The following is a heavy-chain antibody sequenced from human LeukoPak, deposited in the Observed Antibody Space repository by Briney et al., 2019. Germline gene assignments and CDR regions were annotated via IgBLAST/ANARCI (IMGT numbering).Heavy chain of an antibody. J-gene: IGHJ3*02. Sequence: GASVKFSCKASGGTFSSYAISWVRQAPGQGLEWMGRIIPIFGTANYAQKFQGRVTITTDESTSTAYMELSSLRSEDTAVYYCARAYQLPPDAFDIWGQGTMVTVSS. V-gene: IGHV1-69*05. CDR3: ARAYQLPPDAFDI. D-gene: IGHD2-2*01. CDR1: GGTFSSYA. CDR2: IIPIFGTA.